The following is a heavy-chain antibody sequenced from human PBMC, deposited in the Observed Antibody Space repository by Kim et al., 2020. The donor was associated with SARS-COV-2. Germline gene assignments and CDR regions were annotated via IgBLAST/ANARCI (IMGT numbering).Heavy chain of an antibody. CDR1: GFTFSKFW. CDR3: ARASYSNTPDY. V-gene: IGHV3-74*01. J-gene: IGHJ4*02. D-gene: IGHD6-13*01. Sequence: GGSLRLSCGGSGFTFSKFWMHWVRQAPGKGLVWVSRINSDGSSTTYADSVRGRFTISRDNAKNTLYLQMNSLRAEDTAVYYCARASYSNTPDYWGQGTLVTVSS. CDR2: INSDGSST.